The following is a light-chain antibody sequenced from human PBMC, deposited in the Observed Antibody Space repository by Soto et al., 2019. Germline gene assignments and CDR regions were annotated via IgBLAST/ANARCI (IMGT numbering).Light chain of an antibody. CDR1: QSVSCSF. Sequence: EIVLTQSPGTLSLSPGERATLSCRASQSVSCSFLSWYQQKPGQAPRLLISGTSNRATGIPDRFSGSGSGTDFTLTISRLDPEDFAVYYCHQYGGSPPFTFGPGTRVDVK. V-gene: IGKV3-20*01. CDR2: GTS. J-gene: IGKJ3*01. CDR3: HQYGGSPPFT.